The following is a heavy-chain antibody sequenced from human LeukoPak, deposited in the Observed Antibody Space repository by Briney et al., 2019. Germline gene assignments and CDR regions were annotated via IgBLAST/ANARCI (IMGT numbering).Heavy chain of an antibody. V-gene: IGHV4-59*01. Sequence: SETLSLTSTVSAGSISSNYWGWLRHPPGKGLEGIGYLYYSSSTNYNPSHKRRITISVDTSKNKFSLKLSSVTAADTAVYYCARDPWGEKYSVYWGQGTLVTDSS. CDR1: AGSISSNY. D-gene: IGHD3-16*01. CDR2: LYYSSST. J-gene: IGHJ4*02. CDR3: ARDPWGEKYSVY.